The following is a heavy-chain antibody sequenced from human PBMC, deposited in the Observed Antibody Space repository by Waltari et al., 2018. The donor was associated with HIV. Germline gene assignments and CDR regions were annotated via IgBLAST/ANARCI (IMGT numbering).Heavy chain of an antibody. J-gene: IGHJ6*02. Sequence: QVQLQESGPGLVKPSETLSLTCAVSGYSISSGYFWDWIRQPPGKGLEWIWNIFHTGTTYCTPSLKSRVTISLDTSKNQFSMKLTSVTAADTAVYLCARSDYFASGSYSPDYYYGLAVWGQGTTVTVSS. CDR3: ARSDYFASGSYSPDYYYGLAV. D-gene: IGHD3-10*01. CDR2: IFHTGTT. CDR1: GYSISSGYF. V-gene: IGHV4-38-2*01.